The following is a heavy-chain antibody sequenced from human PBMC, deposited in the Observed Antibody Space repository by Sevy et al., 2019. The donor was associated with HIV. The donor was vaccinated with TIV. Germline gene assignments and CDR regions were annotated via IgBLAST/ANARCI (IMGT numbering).Heavy chain of an antibody. Sequence: GGSLRLSCTTSGFTFGDYGMSWFRQAPGKGLEWIGFIRSKPYGGATEYAASVKGRFTISRDDSKSIASLQMSSLKTEDPAVYYCSRVPPPRLCSSASCYEGDYYYYGMDVWGQGTTVTVSS. CDR1: GFTFGDYG. V-gene: IGHV3-49*03. CDR2: IRSKPYGGAT. CDR3: SRVPPPRLCSSASCYEGDYYYYGMDV. J-gene: IGHJ6*02. D-gene: IGHD2-2*01.